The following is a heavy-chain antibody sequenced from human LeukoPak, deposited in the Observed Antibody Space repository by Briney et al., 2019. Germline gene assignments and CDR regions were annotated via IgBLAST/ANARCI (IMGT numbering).Heavy chain of an antibody. CDR2: ISGSSTDI. CDR1: GFTFSNYA. D-gene: IGHD3-22*01. J-gene: IGHJ4*02. V-gene: IGHV3-21*01. CDR3: ARRGYYDSSGYDY. Sequence: XGSLRLSSAASGFTFSNYAMNWVRQAPGEGLAWVSSISGSSTDIYYADSVKGRFTISRDNAKNSLYLQINSLRAEDTAIYYCARRGYYDSSGYDYWGQGTLVTVSS.